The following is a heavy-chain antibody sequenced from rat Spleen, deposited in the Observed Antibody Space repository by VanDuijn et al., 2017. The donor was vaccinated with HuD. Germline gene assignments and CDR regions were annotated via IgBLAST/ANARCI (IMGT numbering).Heavy chain of an antibody. CDR1: GFSLTSYN. D-gene: IGHD1-12*03. Sequence: QVQLMESGPGLVESSQTLSLTCTVSGFSLTSYNVHWVRQPPGKGLEWMGIIWTGGSTYYNSALKSRLSISRDTSKSQVFLKMNSLQTEDTAIYYCTGYYDGYYHPSVMDAWGQGTSVTVSS. V-gene: IGHV2-30*01. CDR3: TGYYDGYYHPSVMDA. CDR2: IWTGGST. J-gene: IGHJ4*01.